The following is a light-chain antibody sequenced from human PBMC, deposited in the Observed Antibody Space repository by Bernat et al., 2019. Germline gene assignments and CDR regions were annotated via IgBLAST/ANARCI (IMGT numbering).Light chain of an antibody. V-gene: IGLV2-14*03. J-gene: IGLJ1*01. CDR3: SSYTSSSTYV. CDR2: DVS. CDR1: SSDVGGYNY. Sequence: QSALTQPASVSGSPGQSITISCTGTSSDVGGYNYVSWYQQHPGKAPKLMIYDVSNRPSGVSTRFSVSKSGNMASLTISGLQAEDEADYYCSSYTSSSTYVFGTGTKVTVL.